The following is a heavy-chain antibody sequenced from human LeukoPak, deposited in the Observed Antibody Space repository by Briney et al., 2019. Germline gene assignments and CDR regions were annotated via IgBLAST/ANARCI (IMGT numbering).Heavy chain of an antibody. D-gene: IGHD6-13*01. Sequence: GASVKVSRKASGYIFTSYAMHWVRQAPGQRLEWMGWINAGNGNTKYSQKFQGRVTITRDTSASTAYMELSSLRSEDTAVYYCASGIAAAGPFDYWGQGTLVTVSS. CDR3: ASGIAAAGPFDY. CDR2: INAGNGNT. CDR1: GYIFTSYA. V-gene: IGHV1-3*01. J-gene: IGHJ4*02.